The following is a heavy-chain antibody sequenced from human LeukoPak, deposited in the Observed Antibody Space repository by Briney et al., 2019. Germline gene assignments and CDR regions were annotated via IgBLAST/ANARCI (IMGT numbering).Heavy chain of an antibody. CDR2: INSDGSST. D-gene: IGHD2-2*01. J-gene: IGHJ6*03. CDR3: ARGPIVVVPAASYMDV. Sequence: GGSLRLSCAASGFTFSSYWMHWVRQAPGKGLVWVSRINSDGSSTSYADSVKGRFTISRDNAKNTLYLQMNSLRAEDTAVYYCARGPIVVVPAASYMDVRGKGTTVTISS. CDR1: GFTFSSYW. V-gene: IGHV3-74*01.